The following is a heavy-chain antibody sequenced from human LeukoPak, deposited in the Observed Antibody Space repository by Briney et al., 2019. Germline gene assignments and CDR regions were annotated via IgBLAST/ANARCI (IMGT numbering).Heavy chain of an antibody. Sequence: HPGGSLRLSCAPSGFTFSSYAMSWARRAPGKGLEWVSAISGSGGSTYYADSVKGRFTISRDNSKNTLYLQMNSLRAEDTAVYYCAKDLDDYGDYAREFDYWGQGTLVTVSS. CDR3: AKDLDDYGDYAREFDY. J-gene: IGHJ4*02. CDR2: ISGSGGST. CDR1: GFTFSSYA. D-gene: IGHD4-17*01. V-gene: IGHV3-23*01.